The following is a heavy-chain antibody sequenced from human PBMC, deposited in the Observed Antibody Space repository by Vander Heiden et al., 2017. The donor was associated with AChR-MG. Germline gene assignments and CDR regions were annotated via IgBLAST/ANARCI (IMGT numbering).Heavy chain of an antibody. CDR1: GFSLSTSGVG. CDR2: IYWNDDK. V-gene: IGHV2-5*01. D-gene: IGHD3-3*01. J-gene: IGHJ5*02. CDR3: AHRQSAYDFWSGYYGINWFDP. Sequence: QITLKESGPTLVKPTQTLTLTCTFSGFSLSTSGVGVGWIRQPPGKALEWLALIYWNDDKRYSPSLKSRLTITKDTSKNQVVLTMTNMVPVDTATYYCAHRQSAYDFWSGYYGINWFDPWGQGTLVTVSS.